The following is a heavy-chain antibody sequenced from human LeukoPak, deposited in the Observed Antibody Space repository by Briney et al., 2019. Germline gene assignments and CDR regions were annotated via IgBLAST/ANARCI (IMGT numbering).Heavy chain of an antibody. CDR1: GFTFSSYG. CDR3: ARKKKRIVGALGFDY. Sequence: GGSLRLSCAASGFTFSSYGMHWGLQAPGKGLEWVAVISYDGSNKYYADSVKGRFTISRDNSKNTLYLQMNSLRAEDTAVYYCARKKKRIVGALGFDYWGQGTMVTVSS. J-gene: IGHJ4*02. CDR2: ISYDGSNK. V-gene: IGHV3-30-3*01. D-gene: IGHD1-26*01.